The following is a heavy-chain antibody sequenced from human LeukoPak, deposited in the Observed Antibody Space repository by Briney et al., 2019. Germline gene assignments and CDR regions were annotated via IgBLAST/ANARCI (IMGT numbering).Heavy chain of an antibody. D-gene: IGHD4-23*01. J-gene: IGHJ4*02. CDR3: ARAPRWSQYSFDY. CDR2: ISYDGNNK. V-gene: IGHV3-30*03. CDR1: GFTFSSYG. Sequence: GGSLRLSCAASGFTFSSYGMHWVRQAPGKGLEWVAVISYDGNNKYYADSVKGRFTISRDDSKNTLYLQMNSGRDEDTAVYYCARAPRWSQYSFDYWGQGTLVTVSS.